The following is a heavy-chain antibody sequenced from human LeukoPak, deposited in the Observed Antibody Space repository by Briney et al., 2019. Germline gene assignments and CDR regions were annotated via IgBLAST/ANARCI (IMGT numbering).Heavy chain of an antibody. CDR3: TTANYYDGSVLEY. Sequence: GGSLRLSCAASGFTFKNAWMSWAARAQGRGRKGVSRYKRKTDGGATDYAAPVKGRITISRDDSKNRLYLQMNSLKTEDTAVYYCTTANYYDGSVLEYWGQGTLVTVSS. D-gene: IGHD3-22*01. CDR2: YKRKTDGGAT. J-gene: IGHJ4*02. CDR1: GFTFKNAW. V-gene: IGHV3-15*01.